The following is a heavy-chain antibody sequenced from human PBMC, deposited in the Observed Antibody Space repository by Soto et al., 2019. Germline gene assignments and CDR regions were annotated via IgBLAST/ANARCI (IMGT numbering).Heavy chain of an antibody. V-gene: IGHV4-61*01. CDR1: GGSVSSGSYY. CDR3: ARVLVPDGYNFWHYFDY. J-gene: IGHJ4*02. Sequence: SETLSLTCTVSGGSVSSGSYYGSWIRQPPGKGLEWIGYIYYSGSTNYNPSLKSRVTISVDTSKNQFSLKLSSVTAADTAVYYCARVLVPDGYNFWHYFDYWGQGTLVTVSS. D-gene: IGHD5-12*01. CDR2: IYYSGST.